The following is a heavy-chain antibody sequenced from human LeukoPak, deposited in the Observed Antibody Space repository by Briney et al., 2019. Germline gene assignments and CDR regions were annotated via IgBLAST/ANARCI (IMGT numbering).Heavy chain of an antibody. CDR1: GDSISSNSAA. Sequence: SQTLSLTCAISGDSISSNSAAWNWIRQSPSRGLEWLGRIYYRSKWYNDYAESVKSRITANPDTSKNQFSLQLNSVTPEDTAVYFCARGNGYTYGSYYFDYWGQGTLVTVSS. V-gene: IGHV6-1*01. CDR2: IYYRSKWYN. D-gene: IGHD5-18*01. CDR3: ARGNGYTYGSYYFDY. J-gene: IGHJ4*02.